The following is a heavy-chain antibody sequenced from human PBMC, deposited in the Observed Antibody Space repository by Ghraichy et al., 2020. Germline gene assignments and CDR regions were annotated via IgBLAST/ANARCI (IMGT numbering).Heavy chain of an antibody. J-gene: IGHJ6*02. CDR3: ARDLAEAAGILGYYYYGMDV. Sequence: GGSLRLSCAASGFTFSSYSMNWVRQAPGKGLEWVSYISSSSTIYYADSVKGRFTISRDNAKNSLYLQMNSLRDEDTAVYYCARDLAEAAGILGYYYYGMDVWGQGTTVTVSS. CDR1: GFTFSSYS. V-gene: IGHV3-48*02. CDR2: ISSSSTI. D-gene: IGHD6-13*01.